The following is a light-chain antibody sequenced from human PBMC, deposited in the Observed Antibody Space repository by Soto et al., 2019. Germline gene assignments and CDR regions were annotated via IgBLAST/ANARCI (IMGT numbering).Light chain of an antibody. CDR3: TSYSGSDNYV. Sequence: QSVLTQPPSASGSPGQSVTISCTGTSSDVGGYNYVSWHQQHPGKAPKLMIYEVSKRPSGVPDRFSGSKSGNTASLTVSGLQAEDEADYYCTSYSGSDNYVFGTGTKVTVL. J-gene: IGLJ1*01. CDR1: SSDVGGYNY. V-gene: IGLV2-8*01. CDR2: EVS.